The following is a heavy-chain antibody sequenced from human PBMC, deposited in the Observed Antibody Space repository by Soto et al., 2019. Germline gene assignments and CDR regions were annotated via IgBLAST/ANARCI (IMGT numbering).Heavy chain of an antibody. CDR2: IIPIFGTA. D-gene: IGHD3-10*01. Sequence: ASVKVSCKASGGTFSSYAISWVRQAPGQGLEWMGGIIPIFGTANYAQKFQGRVTITADESTSTAYMELSSLRSEDTAVYYCARDITMVRGAFDYWGQGTLVTVSS. CDR3: ARDITMVRGAFDY. J-gene: IGHJ4*02. V-gene: IGHV1-69*13. CDR1: GGTFSSYA.